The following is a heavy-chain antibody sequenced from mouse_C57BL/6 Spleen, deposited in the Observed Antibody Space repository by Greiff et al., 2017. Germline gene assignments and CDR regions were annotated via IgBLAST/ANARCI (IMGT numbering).Heavy chain of an antibody. Sequence: QVQLQQSGAELARPGASVKLSCKASGYTFTSYGISWVKQRTGQGLEWIGEIYPRSGNTYYNEKFKGKATLTADKSSSTAYMELRSLTSEDSAVYFCASMDYYGSSYDWYFDVWGTGTTVTVSS. V-gene: IGHV1-81*01. CDR2: IYPRSGNT. CDR1: GYTFTSYG. J-gene: IGHJ1*03. CDR3: ASMDYYGSSYDWYFDV. D-gene: IGHD1-1*01.